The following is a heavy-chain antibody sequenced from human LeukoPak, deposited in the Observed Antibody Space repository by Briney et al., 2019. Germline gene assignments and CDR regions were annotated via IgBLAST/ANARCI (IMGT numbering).Heavy chain of an antibody. V-gene: IGHV3-48*01. CDR2: ISTSSRTI. CDR1: GFNFSTYN. CDR3: ARDGYDFWSDYPTTLDY. Sequence: GGSLRLSCAVSGFNFSTYNMNWVRQAPGEGLEWVSYISTSSRTIYYADSVKGRFTISRDNAKNSLYLQMDSLRAEDTAVYYCARDGYDFWSDYPTTLDYWGQGTLVTVSS. J-gene: IGHJ4*02. D-gene: IGHD3-3*01.